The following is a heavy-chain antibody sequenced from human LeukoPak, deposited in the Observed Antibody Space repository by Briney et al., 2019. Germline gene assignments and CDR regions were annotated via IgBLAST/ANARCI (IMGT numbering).Heavy chain of an antibody. J-gene: IGHJ4*02. D-gene: IGHD1-26*01. CDR2: IHNSGRT. CDR1: GGSVSSYY. Sequence: SETLSLTCSVSGGSVSSYYWSWIRQSPGKGLEWIGYIHNSGRTNYNPSLKSRVTGFVDTSKNQVSLRLSSVTAADTAVYYCARHGSISSESYFDYWGQGALVTVSS. V-gene: IGHV4-59*08. CDR3: ARHGSISSESYFDY.